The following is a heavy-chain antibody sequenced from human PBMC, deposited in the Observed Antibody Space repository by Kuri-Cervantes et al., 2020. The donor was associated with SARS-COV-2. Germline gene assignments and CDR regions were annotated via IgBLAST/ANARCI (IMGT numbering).Heavy chain of an antibody. J-gene: IGHJ6*02. Sequence: SVKVSCKASGGTFSSYAISWVRQAPGQGLEWMGGIIPILGIANYAQKFQGRVTITADKSTSTAYMELSSLRSEDTAVYYCASRVGRRRPAAIYYYYYGMDVWGQGTTVTVSS. D-gene: IGHD2-2*01. CDR2: IIPILGIA. CDR1: GGTFSSYA. V-gene: IGHV1-69*10. CDR3: ASRVGRRRPAAIYYYYYGMDV.